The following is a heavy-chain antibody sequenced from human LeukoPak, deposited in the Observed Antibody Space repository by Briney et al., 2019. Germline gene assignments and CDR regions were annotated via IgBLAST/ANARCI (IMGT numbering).Heavy chain of an antibody. V-gene: IGHV1-8*01. D-gene: IGHD6-13*01. CDR1: GYTFTSYH. Sequence: GASVKVSCKASGYTFTSYHINRVRQATGQGLEWMGWMNPNSGNTGYAQKFQGRATMTRNTSIRPAYMELSSLRSEDTAVYYCAIHEYSSSWPFDYWGQGTLVTVSS. CDR2: MNPNSGNT. CDR3: AIHEYSSSWPFDY. J-gene: IGHJ4*02.